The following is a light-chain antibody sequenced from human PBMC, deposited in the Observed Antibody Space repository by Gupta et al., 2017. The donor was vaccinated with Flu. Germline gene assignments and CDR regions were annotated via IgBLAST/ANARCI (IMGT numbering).Light chain of an antibody. Sequence: SYVLTPPPSVSVAPGQTARISCGGNNIGSKSVHWYQQKPGQAPVLVVYDDDDRPSGIPERFSGSNSGNTATLTISRVEAGDEADYYCQVWDSGSDHWVFGGGTKLTVL. CDR3: QVWDSGSDHWV. CDR1: NIGSKS. CDR2: DDD. V-gene: IGLV3-21*02. J-gene: IGLJ3*02.